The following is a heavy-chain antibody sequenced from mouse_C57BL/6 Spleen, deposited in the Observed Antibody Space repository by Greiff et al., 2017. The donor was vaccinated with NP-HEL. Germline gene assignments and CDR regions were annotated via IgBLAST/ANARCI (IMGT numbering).Heavy chain of an antibody. CDR3: ARGYYDYDRAFAY. V-gene: IGHV1-50*01. J-gene: IGHJ3*01. Sequence: QVQLQQPGAELVKPGASVKLSCKASGYTFTSYWMQWVKQRPGQGLEWIGEIDPSDSYTNYTQKFKGKATLTVDTSSSTAYMQLSSLTSEDSAVYYCARGYYDYDRAFAYWGQGTLVTVSA. CDR1: GYTFTSYW. CDR2: IDPSDSYT. D-gene: IGHD2-4*01.